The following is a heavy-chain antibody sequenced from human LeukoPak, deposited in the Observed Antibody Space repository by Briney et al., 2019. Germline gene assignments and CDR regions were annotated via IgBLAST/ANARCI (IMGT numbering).Heavy chain of an antibody. CDR2: IIPIFGTA. V-gene: IGHV1-69*05. D-gene: IGHD6-13*01. CDR3: ATVRGQYSSSWYVGWFDP. CDR1: GYTFTVYY. J-gene: IGHJ5*02. Sequence: SVKVSCKASGYTFTVYYMHWVRQAPGQGLEWMGGIIPIFGTANYAQKFQGRVTITTDESTSTAYMELSSLRSEDTAVYYRATVRGQYSSSWYVGWFDPWGQGTLVTVSS.